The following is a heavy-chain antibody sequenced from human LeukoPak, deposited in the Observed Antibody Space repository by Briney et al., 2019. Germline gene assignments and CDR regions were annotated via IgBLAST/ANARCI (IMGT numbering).Heavy chain of an antibody. D-gene: IGHD3-3*02. CDR3: ACRKISSPWFDP. J-gene: IGHJ5*02. CDR1: GYPFSTYS. CDR2: IYPGDAGT. V-gene: IGHV5-51*01. Sequence: GESLNISCQGSGYPFSTYSIGWVRQVHGKGLEWMAVIYPGDAGTRYNPSFQGQVTISADKTISTAYLQWRSLKASDTAMYYCACRKISSPWFDPWGEGTLVTVSS.